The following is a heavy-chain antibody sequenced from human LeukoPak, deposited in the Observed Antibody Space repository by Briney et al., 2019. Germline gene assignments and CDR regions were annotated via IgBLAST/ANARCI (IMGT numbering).Heavy chain of an antibody. J-gene: IGHJ4*02. CDR2: ISVSGNT. CDR1: GFTLSSYA. CDR3: AKARGRVGIGGYFDWLTPFDY. Sequence: PGGSLRLSCAASGFTLSSYAMSWVRQGPGKGLEWVSAISVSGNTYHADSVKGRFTISRDSYKNTLYLQMNSLRAEDAAVYYCAKARGRVGIGGYFDWLTPFDYWGQGTLVTVSS. D-gene: IGHD3-9*01. V-gene: IGHV3-23*01.